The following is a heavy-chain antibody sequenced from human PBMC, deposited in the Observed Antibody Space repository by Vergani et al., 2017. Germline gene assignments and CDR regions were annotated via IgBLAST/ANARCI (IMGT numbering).Heavy chain of an antibody. Sequence: EVQLLESGGDLVQPGGSLRLSCSASGFTFNIHAMSWVRQAPGKGLEWVSTLSASYRRTHYADSVKGRFTISRDNSKNTLFLHMNSLKPEDTAVYYCAKVGRSEVAVTFGAFDIWGQGTMVTVSS. CDR2: LSASYRRT. J-gene: IGHJ3*02. CDR3: AKVGRSEVAVTFGAFDI. CDR1: GFTFNIHA. V-gene: IGHV3-23*01. D-gene: IGHD6-19*01.